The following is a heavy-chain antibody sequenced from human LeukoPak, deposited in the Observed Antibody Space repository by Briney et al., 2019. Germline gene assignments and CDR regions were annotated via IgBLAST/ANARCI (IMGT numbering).Heavy chain of an antibody. CDR2: INPNSGGT. V-gene: IGHV1-2*02. CDR3: ARGGSTYSGSYYPSDY. D-gene: IGHD1-26*01. J-gene: IGHJ4*02. Sequence: ASVKVSCKASGYTFTGYYMHWVRQAPGQGLEWMGGINPNSGGTNYAQKFQGRVTMTRDTSISTAYMELSRLRSDDTAVYYCARGGSTYSGSYYPSDYWGQGTLVTVSS. CDR1: GYTFTGYY.